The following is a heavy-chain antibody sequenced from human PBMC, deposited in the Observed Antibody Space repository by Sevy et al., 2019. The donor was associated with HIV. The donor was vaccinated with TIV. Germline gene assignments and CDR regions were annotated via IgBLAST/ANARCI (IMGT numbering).Heavy chain of an antibody. CDR3: SRVQGTISPYNYFGMDV. J-gene: IGHJ6*02. CDR1: GFTFGDYA. Sequence: LSCTASGFTFGDYAMSWLRQAPGKGLEWVGFIKSKTYGGTTEYAASVRGRFTISRDDSKSIAYLQVSSLKTEDTAVYYCSRVQGTISPYNYFGMDVWGQGTTVTVS. V-gene: IGHV3-49*03. CDR2: IKSKTYGGTT. D-gene: IGHD3-3*01.